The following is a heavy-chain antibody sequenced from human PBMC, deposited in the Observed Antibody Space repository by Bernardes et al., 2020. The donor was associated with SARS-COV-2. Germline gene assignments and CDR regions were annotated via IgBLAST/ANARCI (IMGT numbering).Heavy chain of an antibody. D-gene: IGHD3-22*01. Sequence: GGSLRLSCAASGFTFSSYEMNWVRQAPGKGLEWVSYISSSGSTIYYADSVKGRFTISRDNAKNSLYLQMNSLRAEDTAVYYCARDPARSKYYYDSSGRRGERRGYYGMDVWGQGT. V-gene: IGHV3-48*03. J-gene: IGHJ6*02. CDR3: ARDPARSKYYYDSSGRRGERRGYYGMDV. CDR2: ISSSGSTI. CDR1: GFTFSSYE.